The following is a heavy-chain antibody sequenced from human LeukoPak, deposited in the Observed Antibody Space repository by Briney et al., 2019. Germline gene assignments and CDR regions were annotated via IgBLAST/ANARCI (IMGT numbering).Heavy chain of an antibody. CDR1: GGSFSGYY. Sequence: PSETLSLTCAAYGGSFSGYYWSWIRQPPGKGLEWIGYIYYSGSTNYNPSLKSRVTISVDTSKNQFSLKLSSVTAADTAVYYCARVGAPIDYYYMDVWGKGTTVTVSS. V-gene: IGHV4-59*01. CDR2: IYYSGST. D-gene: IGHD1-26*01. CDR3: ARVGAPIDYYYMDV. J-gene: IGHJ6*03.